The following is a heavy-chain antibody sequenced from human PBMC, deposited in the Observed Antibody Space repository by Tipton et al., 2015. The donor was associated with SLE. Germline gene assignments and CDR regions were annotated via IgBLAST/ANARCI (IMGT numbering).Heavy chain of an antibody. CDR3: ASYSAYYGGNWDWYFDL. J-gene: IGHJ2*01. V-gene: IGHV3-21*01. D-gene: IGHD4-23*01. CDR2: ISSSSSYI. CDR1: GFTFSSYS. Sequence: SLRLSCAASGFTFSSYSMNWVRQAPGKGLEWVSSISSSSSYIYYADSVKGRFTISRDNAKNSLYLQMNSLRAEDTAVYYCASYSAYYGGNWDWYFDLWGRGTLVTVSS.